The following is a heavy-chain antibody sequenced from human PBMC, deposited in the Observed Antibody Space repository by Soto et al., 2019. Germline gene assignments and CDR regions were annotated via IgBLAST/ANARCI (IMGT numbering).Heavy chain of an antibody. CDR2: IREDGKEI. CDR3: GTDQWGGDSDI. D-gene: IGHD2-21*01. J-gene: IGHJ3*02. V-gene: IGHV3-7*01. CDR1: GFTLSSYW. Sequence: PGGSLRLSCAASGFTLSSYWMAWVRQTPGKGLEFVANIREDGKEINYVDSVKGRFTISRDNAKNSLFLQMNSLRDDDTAVYYCGTDQWGGDSDIGGQATMVTLS.